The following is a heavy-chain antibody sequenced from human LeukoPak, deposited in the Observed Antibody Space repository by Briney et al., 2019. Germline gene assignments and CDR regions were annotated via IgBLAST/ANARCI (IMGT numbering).Heavy chain of an antibody. D-gene: IGHD3-16*01. CDR2: IYHSGST. CDR1: GYSISSGYY. CDR3: ARGRKRSYNDRWYPNWFDP. Sequence: SETLSLTCTVSGYSISSGYYWGWIRQPPGKGLEWIGSIYHSGSTYYNPSLKSRVTISVDTSKNQFSLKLSSVTAADTAVYYCARGRKRSYNDRWYPNWFDPWGQGTLVTVSS. J-gene: IGHJ5*02. V-gene: IGHV4-38-2*02.